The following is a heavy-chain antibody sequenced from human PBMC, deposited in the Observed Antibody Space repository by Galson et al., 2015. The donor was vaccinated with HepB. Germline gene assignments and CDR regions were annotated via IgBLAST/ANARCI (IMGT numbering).Heavy chain of an antibody. V-gene: IGHV3-7*01. CDR3: ARDHDPGDRPLWYFDL. CDR2: IKQDGSEK. Sequence: SLRLSCAASGFTFSSYWMSWVRQAPGKGLEWVANIKQDGSEKHYADSVKGRFTISRDNAENSLYVEMNSLRPEDTAIYYCARDHDPGDRPLWYFDLWGRGTLVTVSS. J-gene: IGHJ2*01. D-gene: IGHD2-21*02. CDR1: GFTFSSYW.